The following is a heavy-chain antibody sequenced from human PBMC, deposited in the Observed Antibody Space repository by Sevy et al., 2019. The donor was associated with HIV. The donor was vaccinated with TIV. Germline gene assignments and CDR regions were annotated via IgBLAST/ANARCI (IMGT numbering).Heavy chain of an antibody. CDR2: LRTTASGGTT. V-gene: IGHV3-49*03. J-gene: IGHJ4*02. Sequence: GGSLRLCCTTSGFTFGDYAMGWFRQAPGKGLEWVGFLRTTASGGTTDYATSVKGTFIISRDDSKSIAYLQMNSLKTEDTAVYYCTRSFSVTWYPHYWGQGTLVPFSS. D-gene: IGHD6-13*01. CDR3: TRSFSVTWYPHY. CDR1: GFTFGDYA.